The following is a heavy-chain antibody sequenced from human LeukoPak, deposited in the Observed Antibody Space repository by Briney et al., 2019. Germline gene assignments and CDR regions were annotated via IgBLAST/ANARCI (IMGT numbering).Heavy chain of an antibody. CDR2: ISGSGGST. Sequence: QPGGSLRLSCAASGFTFSSYAMSWVRQAPGKGLEWVSAISGSGGSTYYADSVKGRFTISRDNSKNTLYLQMNSLRAEDTAVHYCAKAVGGSSSAIYYWGQGALVTVSS. CDR3: AKAVGGSSSAIYY. V-gene: IGHV3-23*01. CDR1: GFTFSSYA. D-gene: IGHD6-6*01. J-gene: IGHJ4*02.